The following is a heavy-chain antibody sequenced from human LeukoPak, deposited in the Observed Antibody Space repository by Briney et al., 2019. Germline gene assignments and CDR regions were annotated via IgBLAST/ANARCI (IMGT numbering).Heavy chain of an antibody. CDR3: ARVRGVTNYYFDY. Sequence: PGRSLRLSCAASGFTFSSYAMHWVRQAPGKGLEWVAVISYDGSNKYYADSVKGRFTISRDNSKNTLYLQMNSLRAEDTAVYYCARVRGVTNYYFDYWGQGTLVTVSS. D-gene: IGHD2-21*02. CDR1: GFTFSSYA. J-gene: IGHJ4*02. V-gene: IGHV3-30-3*01. CDR2: ISYDGSNK.